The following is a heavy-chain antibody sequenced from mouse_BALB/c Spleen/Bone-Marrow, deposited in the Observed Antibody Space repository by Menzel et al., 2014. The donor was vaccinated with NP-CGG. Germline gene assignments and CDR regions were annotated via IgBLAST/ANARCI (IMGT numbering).Heavy chain of an antibody. J-gene: IGHJ3*01. D-gene: IGHD2-4*01. CDR3: ARLGEYDAFAY. CDR2: INPSTGYT. V-gene: IGHV1-7*01. Sequence: VQLQQSGAELAKPGASVKMSCKASGYTFTSYWMHWVKQRPGQGLEWIGYINPSTGYTECNQKFKDKATLTADKSSSTAYMQLSSLTSEDSAVYYCARLGEYDAFAYWGQGTLVTVSA. CDR1: GYTFTSYW.